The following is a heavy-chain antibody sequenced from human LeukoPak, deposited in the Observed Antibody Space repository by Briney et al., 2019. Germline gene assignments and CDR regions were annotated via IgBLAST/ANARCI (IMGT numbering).Heavy chain of an antibody. CDR1: GITLSNYG. Sequence: GGSLRLSCAVSGITLSNYGMSWVRQAPGKGLEWVAGISDRGSRTNYADSVKGRFTISTDHPKNTLYLQMNSLRAEDTAVYFCAKRGVVIRVILVGFQKEAYYFDSWGQGALVTVSS. CDR3: AKRGVVIRVILVGFQKEAYYFDS. V-gene: IGHV3-23*01. CDR2: ISDRGSRT. J-gene: IGHJ4*02. D-gene: IGHD3-22*01.